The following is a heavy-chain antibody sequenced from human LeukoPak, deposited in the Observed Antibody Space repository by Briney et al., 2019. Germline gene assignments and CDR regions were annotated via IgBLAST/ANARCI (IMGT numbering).Heavy chain of an antibody. D-gene: IGHD6-13*01. CDR3: ARDPSIAAAAAPFDY. J-gene: IGHJ4*02. V-gene: IGHV1-69*04. Sequence: ASVKVSCKASGGTFSSYAISWVRQAPGQGLEWMGRIIPILGIANYAQKFQGRVTITADKSTSTAYMELSSLRSEDPAVYYCARDPSIAAAAAPFDYWGQGTLVTVSS. CDR2: IIPILGIA. CDR1: GGTFSSYA.